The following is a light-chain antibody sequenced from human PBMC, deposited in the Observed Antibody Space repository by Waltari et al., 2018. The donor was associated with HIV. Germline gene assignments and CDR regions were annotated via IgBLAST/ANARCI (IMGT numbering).Light chain of an antibody. CDR3: AVRDDRLNGVL. CDR1: SSNLGRNP. Sequence: QSVLTQPPSVSGTPGQTVTLPSSGGSSNLGRNPVNWYQQLPGTAPKLLIYSNNQRSAGLPDRFSGSKSGTSASLAISGLQSDDETDYYCAVRDDRLNGVLFGGGTRLTVL. J-gene: IGLJ2*01. V-gene: IGLV1-44*01. CDR2: SNN.